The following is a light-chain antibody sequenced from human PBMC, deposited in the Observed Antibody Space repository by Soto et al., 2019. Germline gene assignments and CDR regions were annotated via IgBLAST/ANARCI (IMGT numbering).Light chain of an antibody. J-gene: IGLJ2*01. CDR1: SSDVGGYNY. CDR3: SSYTSGSTVV. CDR2: EVS. V-gene: IGLV2-14*01. Sequence: QSALTQPASVSGSPGQSITISCTGTSSDVGGYNYVSWYQHHPGKAPKLQISEVSNRPSGVSKRFSGSKSGNTASLTISGRQAEDEADYDCSSYTSGSTVVFGAGTKLAVL.